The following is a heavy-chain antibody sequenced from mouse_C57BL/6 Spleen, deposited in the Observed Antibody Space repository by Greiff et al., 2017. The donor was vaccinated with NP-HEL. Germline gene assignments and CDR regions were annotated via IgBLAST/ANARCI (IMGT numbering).Heavy chain of an antibody. Sequence: EVQLQQSGPGLVKPSQSLSLTCSVTGYSITSGYYWNWIRQFPGNKLEWMGYISYDGSNNYNPSLKNRISITRDTSKNQFFLKLNSVTTEDTATYYCARDRAHYYGSSYDWFAYWGQGTLVTVSA. J-gene: IGHJ3*01. CDR2: ISYDGSN. CDR1: GYSITSGYY. V-gene: IGHV3-6*01. CDR3: ARDRAHYYGSSYDWFAY. D-gene: IGHD1-1*01.